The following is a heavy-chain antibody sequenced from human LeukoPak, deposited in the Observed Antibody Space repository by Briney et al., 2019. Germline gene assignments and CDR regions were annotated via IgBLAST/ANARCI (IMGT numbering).Heavy chain of an antibody. CDR1: GFTFSGHY. D-gene: IGHD2-21*02. Sequence: GASVKVSCKASGFTFSGHYIHWVRQAPGQGLEWMGYINPHSGGTSSPQKFQGRVTMTTATSISAVYMELSSLTSDDTAMYYCVREGNELLSKNFDYWGQGSLVTVSS. V-gene: IGHV1-2*02. CDR2: INPHSGGT. CDR3: VREGNELLSKNFDY. J-gene: IGHJ4*02.